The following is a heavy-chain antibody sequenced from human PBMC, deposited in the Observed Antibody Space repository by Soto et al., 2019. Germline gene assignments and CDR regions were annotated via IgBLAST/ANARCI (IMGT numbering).Heavy chain of an antibody. J-gene: IGHJ5*02. CDR1: GGTFSSYA. CDR2: IIPIFGTA. CDR3: ARGSSFAEVPFDP. V-gene: IGHV1-69*06. Sequence: QVQLVQSGAEVKKPGSSVKVSCKASGGTFSSYANSWVRQAPGQGLEGMGGIIPIFGTANYAQKFQGRVTITADKTTSTAYMELSSLRSEDTAVYYCARGSSFAEVPFDPWGQGTLVTVSS. D-gene: IGHD6-6*01.